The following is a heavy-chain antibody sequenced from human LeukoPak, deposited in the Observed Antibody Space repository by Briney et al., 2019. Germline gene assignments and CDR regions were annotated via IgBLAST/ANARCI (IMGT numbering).Heavy chain of an antibody. CDR1: GFTFSDYY. D-gene: IGHD2-15*01. V-gene: IGHV3-11*01. CDR2: ISSSGSTI. CDR3: ARDKTTCSGGSCYPYFDY. J-gene: IGHJ4*02. Sequence: GGSLRLSCAASGFTFSDYYTSWIRQAPGKGLEWVSYISSSGSTIYYADSVKGRFTISRDNAKNSLYLQMNSLRAEDTAVYYCARDKTTCSGGSCYPYFDYWGQGTLVTVSS.